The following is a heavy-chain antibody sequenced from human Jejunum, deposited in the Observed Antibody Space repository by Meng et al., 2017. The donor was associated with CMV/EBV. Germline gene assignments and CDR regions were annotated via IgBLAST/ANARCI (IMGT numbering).Heavy chain of an antibody. V-gene: IGHV3-74*01. Sequence: SCEASGFTFSDYWMHWVRQAPGKGLVWVSRINNDGGNTVYADSVKGRFTFSRDNAKNTLYLQMNSLRAEDTAVYYCARGLYGPDYWGQGTLVTVSS. CDR1: GFTFSDYW. CDR2: INNDGGNT. D-gene: IGHD4-17*01. J-gene: IGHJ4*02. CDR3: ARGLYGPDY.